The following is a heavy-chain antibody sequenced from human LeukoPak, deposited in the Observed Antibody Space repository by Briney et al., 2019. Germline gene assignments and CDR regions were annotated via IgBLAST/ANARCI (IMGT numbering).Heavy chain of an antibody. Sequence: SETLSLTCTVSAYSISDGWVWGMIRQPPGKGLEWIGIIYHSGTTYYNPSLKSRVTMSVDTSNNQFSLKLTSVTAADTAMYYCSRLSHVAGAPKVSWFDPWGQGTLVTVSS. J-gene: IGHJ5*02. CDR2: IYHSGTT. D-gene: IGHD1-26*01. CDR3: SRLSHVAGAPKVSWFDP. V-gene: IGHV4-38-2*02. CDR1: AYSISDGWV.